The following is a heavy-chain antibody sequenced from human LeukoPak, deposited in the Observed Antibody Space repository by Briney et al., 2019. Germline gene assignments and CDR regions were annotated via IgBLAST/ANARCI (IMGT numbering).Heavy chain of an antibody. CDR3: AREGIVGAKDAFDI. Sequence: PSETLSLTCTVSGGSISSYYWSWIRQPPGKGLEWIGYIYYSGSTNYNPSLKSRVAISVDTSKNQFSLKLSSVTAADTAVYYCAREGIVGAKDAFDIWGQGTMVTVSS. CDR2: IYYSGST. V-gene: IGHV4-59*12. J-gene: IGHJ3*02. CDR1: GGSISSYY. D-gene: IGHD1-26*01.